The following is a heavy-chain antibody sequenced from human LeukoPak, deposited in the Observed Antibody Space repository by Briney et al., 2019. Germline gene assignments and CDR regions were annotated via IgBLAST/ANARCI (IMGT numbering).Heavy chain of an antibody. D-gene: IGHD3-22*01. CDR3: ARDGAYDDASGYRADF. CDR2: ISHSGATA. V-gene: IGHV3-11*01. Sequence: KPGGSLRLSCTASGFRFSDYYMNWFRQTPGKGPEWLSYISHSGATAQYADSVRGRFTVSRDNHKNTLYLQMTSLRVEDTAVYYCARDGAYDDASGYRADFWGQGTLVTVSS. CDR1: GFRFSDYY. J-gene: IGHJ4*02.